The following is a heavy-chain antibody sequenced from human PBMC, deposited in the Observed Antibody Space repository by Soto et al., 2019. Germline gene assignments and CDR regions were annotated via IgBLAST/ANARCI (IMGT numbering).Heavy chain of an antibody. Sequence: EVQLVETGGGLIQPGGSLRLSCAASGFTVSSNYMSWVRQAPGKGLEWVSVIYSGGSTYYADSVKGRFTISRDNSKKTLYLQMNSLRAEDTAVYYCAREKWLVRAFDIWGQGTMVTVSS. CDR1: GFTVSSNY. CDR3: AREKWLVRAFDI. V-gene: IGHV3-53*02. D-gene: IGHD6-19*01. CDR2: IYSGGST. J-gene: IGHJ3*02.